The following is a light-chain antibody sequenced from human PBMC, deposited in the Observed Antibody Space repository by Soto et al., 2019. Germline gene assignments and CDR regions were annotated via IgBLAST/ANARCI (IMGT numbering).Light chain of an antibody. CDR2: YDN. CDR3: AAWDDSLNGRV. CDR1: NSNIGSNT. J-gene: IGLJ1*01. Sequence: QSVLTQPPSASGTPGQRVTISCSGSNSNIGSNTVTWYQQLPGTAPKLLIYYDNLRPSGGPDRISGSKSGTSASLAISGRQSDYEADYYCAAWDDSLNGRVFGTGTQLTVL. V-gene: IGLV1-44*01.